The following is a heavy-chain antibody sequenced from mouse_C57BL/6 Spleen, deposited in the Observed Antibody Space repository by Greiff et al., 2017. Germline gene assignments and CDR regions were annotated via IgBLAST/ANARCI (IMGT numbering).Heavy chain of an antibody. CDR3: TREGDYGSSYAMDY. CDR2: ISSGGDYI. V-gene: IGHV5-9-1*02. CDR1: GFTFSSYA. Sequence: EVKLMESGEGLVKPGGSLKLSCAASGFTFSSYAMSWVRQTPEKRLEWVAYISSGGDYIYYADTVKGRFTISRDNARNTLYLQMSSLKAEDTAMYYCTREGDYGSSYAMDYWGQGTSVTVSS. J-gene: IGHJ4*01. D-gene: IGHD1-1*01.